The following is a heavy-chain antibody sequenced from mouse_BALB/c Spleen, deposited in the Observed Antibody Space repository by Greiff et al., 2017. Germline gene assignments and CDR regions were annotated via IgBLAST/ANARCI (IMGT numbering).Heavy chain of an antibody. V-gene: IGHV5-17*02. CDR2: ISSGSSTI. CDR1: GFTFSSFG. J-gene: IGHJ2*01. CDR3: ARGSPWYFDY. Sequence: EVKLVESGGGLVQPGGSRKLSCAASGFTFSSFGMHWVRQAPEKGLEWVAYISSGSSTIYYADTVKGRFTISRDNPKNTLFLQMTSLRSEDTAMYYCARGSPWYFDYWGQGTTLTVSS.